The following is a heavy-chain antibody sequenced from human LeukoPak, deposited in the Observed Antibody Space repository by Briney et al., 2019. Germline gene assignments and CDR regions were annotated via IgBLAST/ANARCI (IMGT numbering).Heavy chain of an antibody. CDR2: IIPIFGTA. Sequence: GASVKVSCKASGGTFSSYAISWVRQAPGQGLGWMGGIIPIFGTANYAQKFQGRVTVTTDESTSAAYMEMSSLRSEDTAVYYCARDGGRDGYRGGDYFDYWGQGTLVTVSS. CDR1: GGTFSSYA. J-gene: IGHJ4*02. CDR3: ARDGGRDGYRGGDYFDY. V-gene: IGHV1-69*05. D-gene: IGHD5-24*01.